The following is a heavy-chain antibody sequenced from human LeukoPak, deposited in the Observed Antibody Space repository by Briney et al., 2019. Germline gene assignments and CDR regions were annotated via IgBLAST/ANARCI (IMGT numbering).Heavy chain of an antibody. CDR1: GYTFTSYG. V-gene: IGHV1-18*01. CDR2: ISAYNGNT. D-gene: IGHD6-19*01. CDR3: ARSGRWSGGWYSYCYYGMDV. J-gene: IGHJ6*02. Sequence: ASVKVSCKASGYTFTSYGISWVRQAPGQGLEWMGWISAYNGNTNYAQKLQGRVTMTTDTSTSTAYMELRSLRSDDTAVYYCARSGRWSGGWYSYCYYGMDVWGQGTTVTVSS.